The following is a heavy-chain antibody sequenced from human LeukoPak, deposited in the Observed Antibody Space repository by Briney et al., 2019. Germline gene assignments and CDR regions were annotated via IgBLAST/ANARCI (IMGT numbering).Heavy chain of an antibody. Sequence: GGSLRLSCEASGFIFTDYWMTWARQAPGKGLEWISGISGSGASTYYADSVKGRFTISRDDSRNTLYLQMNSLRGDDTAVYYCAKDVGKWESLHFFDYWGQGTLVTVSS. D-gene: IGHD1-26*01. CDR3: AKDVGKWESLHFFDY. CDR2: ISGSGAST. V-gene: IGHV3-23*01. J-gene: IGHJ4*02. CDR1: GFIFTDYW.